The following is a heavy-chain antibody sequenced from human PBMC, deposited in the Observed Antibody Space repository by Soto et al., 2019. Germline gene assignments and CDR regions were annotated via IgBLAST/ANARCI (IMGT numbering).Heavy chain of an antibody. CDR3: ARSWAPGIDMVRGVIKYYYYYYMDV. CDR1: GYTFTSYA. J-gene: IGHJ6*03. V-gene: IGHV1-3*01. CDR2: INAGNGNT. Sequence: ASVKVSCKASGYTFTSYAMHWVRQAPRQRLEWMGWINAGNGNTKYSQKFQGRVTITRDKSASTAYMEWSSLRSEDTAVYYCARSWAPGIDMVRGVIKYYYYYYMDVWGKGTTVTVSS. D-gene: IGHD3-10*01.